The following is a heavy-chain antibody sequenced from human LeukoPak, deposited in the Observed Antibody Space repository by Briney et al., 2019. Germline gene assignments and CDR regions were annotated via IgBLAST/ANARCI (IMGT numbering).Heavy chain of an antibody. CDR1: GGTFSSYA. V-gene: IGHV1-69*04. Sequence: SVKVSCKASGGTFSSYAISWVRQAHGQGLEWMGRIIPIFGIANYAQKFQGRVTITADKSTSTAYMELSSLRSEDTAVYYCARSGPMSYTMLGDDAFGIWGQGTMVTVSS. CDR2: IIPIFGIA. J-gene: IGHJ3*02. D-gene: IGHD3-10*02. CDR3: ARSGPMSYTMLGDDAFGI.